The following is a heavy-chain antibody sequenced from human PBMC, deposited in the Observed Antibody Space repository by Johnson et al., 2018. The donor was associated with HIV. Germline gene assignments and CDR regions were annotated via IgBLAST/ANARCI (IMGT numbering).Heavy chain of an antibody. D-gene: IGHD6-13*01. CDR1: GFTVSSTY. CDR2: ISWNSGSI. V-gene: IGHV3-9*01. CDR3: AKDQWSSSWTNDAFDF. Sequence: EVQLVESGGGLIQPGGSLRLSCAASGFTVSSTYMSWVRQAPGKGLEWVSGISWNSGSIGYADSVKGRFTISRDNAKNSLYLQMNSLRAEDTAVYYCAKDQWSSSWTNDAFDFWGQGTMVTVSS. J-gene: IGHJ3*01.